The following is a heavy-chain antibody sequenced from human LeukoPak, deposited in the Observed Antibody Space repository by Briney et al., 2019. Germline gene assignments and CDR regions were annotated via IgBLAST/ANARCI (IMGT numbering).Heavy chain of an antibody. CDR2: IYSGGST. J-gene: IGHJ4*02. CDR1: GFTVSSNY. Sequence: PGGSLRLSCAASGFTVSSNYMSWVRQAPGKGLEWVSVIYSGGSTYYADSVKGRFTISRDNSKNTLYLQMNSPRAEDTAVYYCARGFSAYYFDYWGQGTLVTVSS. V-gene: IGHV3-66*01. D-gene: IGHD1-26*01. CDR3: ARGFSAYYFDY.